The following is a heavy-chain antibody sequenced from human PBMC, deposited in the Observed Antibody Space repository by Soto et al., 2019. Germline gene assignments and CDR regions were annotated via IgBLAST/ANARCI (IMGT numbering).Heavy chain of an antibody. CDR1: GFSFCSYW. CDR3: VRETSSWSFDY. CDR2: INSDGRST. J-gene: IGHJ4*02. D-gene: IGHD6-13*01. V-gene: IGHV3-74*01. Sequence: AGSLRLSCAASGFSFCSYWTHWVRQAPGKGLVWVSRINSDGRSTDYAGSVKGRFTISRDNAKNTLYLQMDSLRAEDTAVYYCVRETSSWSFDYWGQGT.